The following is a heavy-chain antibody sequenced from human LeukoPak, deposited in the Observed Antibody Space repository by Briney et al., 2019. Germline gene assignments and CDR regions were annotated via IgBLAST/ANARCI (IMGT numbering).Heavy chain of an antibody. CDR1: GFTLSIYG. D-gene: IGHD6-13*01. CDR2: IWYDGSNK. V-gene: IGHV3-33*01. J-gene: IGHJ4*02. CDR3: AIAASGTEVWFDY. Sequence: GRSLRLSCAPSGFTLSIYGIHCVRQAPGKGLEWGAVIWYDGSNKYYADSVKGRLTIYRDNSRNTLYLHMNSLRAEDTAVTMFAIAASGTEVWFDYWGQGTLVTVSS.